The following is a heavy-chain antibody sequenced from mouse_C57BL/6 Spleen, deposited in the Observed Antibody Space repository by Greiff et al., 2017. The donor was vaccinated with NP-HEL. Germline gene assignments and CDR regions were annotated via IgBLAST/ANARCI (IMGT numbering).Heavy chain of an antibody. V-gene: IGHV10-1*01. Sequence: DVKLVESGGGLVQPKGSLKLSCAASGFSFNTYAMNWVRQAPGKGLEWVARIRSKSNNYATYYADSVKDRFTISRDDSESMLYLQMNNLKTEDTAMYYCVREPYYFDYWGQGTTLTVSS. CDR3: VREPYYFDY. CDR1: GFSFNTYA. J-gene: IGHJ2*01. CDR2: IRSKSNNYAT.